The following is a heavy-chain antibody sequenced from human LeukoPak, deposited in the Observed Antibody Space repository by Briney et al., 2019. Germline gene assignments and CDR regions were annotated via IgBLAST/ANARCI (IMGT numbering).Heavy chain of an antibody. D-gene: IGHD3-10*01. CDR3: ARSGLPLDY. CDR2: INHSGST. CDR1: GGSFSVYY. Sequence: SETLSPTCAVYGGSFSVYYRSWIRQPPGKGLEWIGEINHSGSTNYNPSLKSRVTISVDTSKNQFSLKLSSVTAADTAVYYCARSGLPLDYWGQGTLVTVSS. J-gene: IGHJ4*02. V-gene: IGHV4-34*01.